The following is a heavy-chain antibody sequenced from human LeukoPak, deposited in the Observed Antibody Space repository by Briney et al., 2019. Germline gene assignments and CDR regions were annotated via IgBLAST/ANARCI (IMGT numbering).Heavy chain of an antibody. V-gene: IGHV5-10-1*01. CDR1: GYSFTTYW. J-gene: IGHJ4*02. CDR3: ARQTEHHLVLEN. CDR2: IDPDDSYT. Sequence: GESLKISCTGSGYSFTTYWISWVRQKPGKGLEWMGRIDPDDSYTNYSPSFQGHVTISVDKSLGAAYLQWTSLKASDIAIYYCARQTEHHLVLENWGQGTLATVSS. D-gene: IGHD6-13*01.